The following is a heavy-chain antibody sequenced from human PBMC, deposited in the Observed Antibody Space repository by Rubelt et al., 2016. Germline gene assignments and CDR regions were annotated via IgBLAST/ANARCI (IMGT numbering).Heavy chain of an antibody. CDR2: VPYDAYVGRTH. D-gene: IGHD2-2*01. CDR3: AKYVLPVPAVHRGFDL. CDR1: GFIFSIYG. J-gene: IGHJ2*01. Sequence: QVQLVESGGGVVQPGRSLSLSCAASGFIFSIYGMHWVRQAPGQGLEWVAIVPYDAYVGRTHDYADSVRGRFTIPREHSKNTGYLQKNSMRAEETAIYYCAKYVLPVPAVHRGFDLWGRGTLVTVSS. V-gene: IGHV3-33*06.